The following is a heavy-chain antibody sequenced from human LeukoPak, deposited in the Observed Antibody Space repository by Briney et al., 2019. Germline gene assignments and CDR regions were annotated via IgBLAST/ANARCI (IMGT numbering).Heavy chain of an antibody. J-gene: IGHJ4*02. CDR1: GGSISSYY. CDR2: IYYSGST. CDR3: ASMRYYYDSSGPGEIDY. V-gene: IGHV4-59*01. D-gene: IGHD3-22*01. Sequence: PSETLSLTCTVSGGSISSYYWSWIRQPPGKGLEWIGYIYYSGSTNYNPSLKSRVTISVDTSKNQFSLKLSSVTAADTAVYYCASMRYYYDSSGPGEIDYWGQGTLVTVSS.